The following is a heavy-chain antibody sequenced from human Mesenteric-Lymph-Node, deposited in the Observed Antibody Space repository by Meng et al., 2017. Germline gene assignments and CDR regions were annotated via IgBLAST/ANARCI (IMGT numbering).Heavy chain of an antibody. CDR2: IKPDGSEK. Sequence: GESLKISCAGSGLTFINHWMSWVRQAPGKGLEWVANIKPDGSEKDYVDSVKGRFTISRDNAKNSVHLQMNSLTVEDTAVYYCARGDGSSWIDYWGQGTLVTVSS. V-gene: IGHV3-7*01. CDR1: GLTFINHW. J-gene: IGHJ4*02. D-gene: IGHD6-13*01. CDR3: ARGDGSSWIDY.